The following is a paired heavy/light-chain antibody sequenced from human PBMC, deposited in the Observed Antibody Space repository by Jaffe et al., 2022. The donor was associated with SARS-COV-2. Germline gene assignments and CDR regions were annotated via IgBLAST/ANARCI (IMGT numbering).Heavy chain of an antibody. CDR1: GFTFSRHG. V-gene: IGHV3-30*18. CDR2: VSTDGSKK. CDR3: AKERIVVAHDACDL. Sequence: QEQLVESGGGVVHPGRSLRLSCAASGFTFSRHGMHWVRQAPGKGLEWVALVSTDGSKKWYVDSVKGRFTISRDNSKSALYLQMNSLRPEDTAVYFCAKERIVVAHDACDLWGQGTVVTVSS. D-gene: IGHD6-19*01. J-gene: IGHJ3*01.
Light chain of an antibody. J-gene: IGLJ3*02. CDR2: INT. CDR1: SSNIGAGYD. Sequence: QSVLTQPPSVSGAPGQRVTISCTGSSSNIGAGYDVHWYQQLPGTAPKLLIYINTNRPSGVPDRFSGSKSGTSASLAVTGLQAEDEADYYCQSYDTSLGGVVFGGGTKLTVL. V-gene: IGLV1-40*01. CDR3: QSYDTSLGGVV.